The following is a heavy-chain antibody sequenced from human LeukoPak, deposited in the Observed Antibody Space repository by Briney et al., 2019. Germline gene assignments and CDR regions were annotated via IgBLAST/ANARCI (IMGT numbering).Heavy chain of an antibody. J-gene: IGHJ4*02. V-gene: IGHV3-49*03. CDR3: STLFGGPHD. D-gene: IGHD4-23*01. CDR1: GFTFGDYA. Sequence: PGRSLRLSCTASGFTFGDYAMSWFRQAPGKGLEWVGFIRSKSYGGTTQYAASVKGRFVISRDDSKSIAYLQMNTLKTEDTAIYYCSTLFGGPHDWGQGTLVTVSS. CDR2: IRSKSYGGTT.